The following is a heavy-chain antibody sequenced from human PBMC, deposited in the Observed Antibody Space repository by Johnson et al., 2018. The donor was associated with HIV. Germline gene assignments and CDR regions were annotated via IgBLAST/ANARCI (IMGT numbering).Heavy chain of an antibody. J-gene: IGHJ3*02. CDR1: GFNFSRYW. V-gene: IGHV3-7*03. Sequence: VQLVESGGGLVQPGGSLRLSCAASGFNFSRYWMSWVRQAPGKGLEWVANIKQDGSEKSYVDSVKGRFTISRDNAKNSLYLQMNSLRAEDTALYYCARGRPWGWELRRDAFDIWVQGTMVTVSS. CDR3: ARGRPWGWELRRDAFDI. D-gene: IGHD1-26*01. CDR2: IKQDGSEK.